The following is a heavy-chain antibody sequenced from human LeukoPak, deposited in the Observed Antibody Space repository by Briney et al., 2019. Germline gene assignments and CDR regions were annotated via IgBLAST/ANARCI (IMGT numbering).Heavy chain of an antibody. V-gene: IGHV3-7*03. D-gene: IGHD3-3*01. J-gene: IGHJ4*02. CDR3: AKTPRTMDYDFWSGYYLYYFDY. CDR1: GFTFTDYW. Sequence: GGSLRLSCAASGFTFTDYWMSWVRQAPGKGLEWVANIKRDGSEKYYVDSVKGRFTISRDNSKNTLYLQMNSLRAEDTAVYYCAKTPRTMDYDFWSGYYLYYFDYWGQGTLVTVSS. CDR2: IKRDGSEK.